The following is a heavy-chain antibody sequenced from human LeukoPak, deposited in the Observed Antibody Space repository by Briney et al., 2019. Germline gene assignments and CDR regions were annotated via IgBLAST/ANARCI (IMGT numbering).Heavy chain of an antibody. D-gene: IGHD3-9*01. J-gene: IGHJ5*02. CDR3: ARTNLSELRYFDWLLSQGDWFDP. V-gene: IGHV4-59*01. CDR1: GGSISSYY. CDR2: IYYSGST. Sequence: SETLSLTCTVSGGSISSYYWSWIRQPPGKGLEWIGYIYYSGSTNYNPSLKSRVTISVDTSKNQFSLKLSSVTAADTAVYYCARTNLSELRYFDWLLSQGDWFDPWGQGTLVTVSS.